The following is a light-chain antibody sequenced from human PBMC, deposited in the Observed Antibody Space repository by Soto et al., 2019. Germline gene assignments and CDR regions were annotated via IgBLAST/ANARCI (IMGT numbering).Light chain of an antibody. J-gene: IGKJ1*01. CDR2: DAS. CDR1: QGISGW. V-gene: IGKV1-5*01. Sequence: DIQMTQSPSTLSSSVGDIFTITCGSSQGISGWLAWYQQKAGKAPRLLIFDASSLMSGVPSRFSGSGYGTEFTLTINRLQPDDSATYYCQQYDSFSVWTFGQGTKVDIK. CDR3: QQYDSFSVWT.